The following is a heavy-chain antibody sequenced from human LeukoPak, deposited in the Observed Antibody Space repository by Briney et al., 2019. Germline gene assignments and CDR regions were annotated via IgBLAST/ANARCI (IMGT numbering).Heavy chain of an antibody. Sequence: PSETLSLTCAVYGGSFSGYYWSWIRQPPGKGLEWIGEINHSGSTNYNPSLKSRVTISVDTSKNQFSLKLSSVTAADTAVYYCARDMASGSADYWGQGTLVTVSS. CDR3: ARDMASGSADY. CDR1: GGSFSGYY. V-gene: IGHV4-34*01. D-gene: IGHD3-10*01. CDR2: INHSGST. J-gene: IGHJ4*02.